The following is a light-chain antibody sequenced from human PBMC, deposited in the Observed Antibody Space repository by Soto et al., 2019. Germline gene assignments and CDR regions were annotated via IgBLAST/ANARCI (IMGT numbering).Light chain of an antibody. J-gene: IGKJ1*01. Sequence: IQTTQSPFSLSAAVGDRVTITCRASQGISNDVSWFQQKPGKVPKRVIYAASSLQSGVPSRFSGSGSGTDFTLTISSLQPEDFASYYCLQDYNYPWTFGQGTKVDI. CDR3: LQDYNYPWT. V-gene: IGKV1-6*01. CDR2: AAS. CDR1: QGISND.